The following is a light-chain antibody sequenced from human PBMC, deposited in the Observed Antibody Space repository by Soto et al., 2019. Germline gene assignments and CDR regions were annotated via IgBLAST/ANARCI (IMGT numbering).Light chain of an antibody. CDR2: TVT. CDR1: SSVIGGYNY. V-gene: IGLV2-11*01. Sequence: QSVLTQPRSVSGSPGQSVTISCTGTSSVIGGYNYDSWYQQHPGKAPKLMIYTVTKRPSGVPDRFSGSKSDNTASLTISGLQADDEADYYCCSYAGSSSYVFGTGTKVTVL. J-gene: IGLJ1*01. CDR3: CSYAGSSSYV.